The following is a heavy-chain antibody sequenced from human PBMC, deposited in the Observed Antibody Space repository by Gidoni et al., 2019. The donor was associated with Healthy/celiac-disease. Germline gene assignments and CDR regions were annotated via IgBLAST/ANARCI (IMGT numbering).Heavy chain of an antibody. D-gene: IGHD4-17*01. V-gene: IGHV4-59*01. CDR3: ASSLDYGYYYYMDV. CDR2: IYYSGST. CDR1: GGSISSYY. Sequence: QVQLQESGPGLVKPSETLSLTCTVSGGSISSYYWSWIRQPPGKGLEWIGYIYYSGSTNYNPSLKSRVTISVDTSKNQFSLKLSSVTAADTAVYYCASSLDYGYYYYMDVWGKGTTVTVSS. J-gene: IGHJ6*03.